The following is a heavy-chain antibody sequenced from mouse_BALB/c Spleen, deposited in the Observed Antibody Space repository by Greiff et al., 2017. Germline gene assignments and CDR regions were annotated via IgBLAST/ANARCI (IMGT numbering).Heavy chain of an antibody. CDR2: IYPGSGST. D-gene: IGHD2-4*01. Sequence: VQLHQSGPELVKPGASVKMSCKASGYTFTDYVISWVKQRTGQGLEWIGEIYPGSGSTYYNEKFKGKATLTADKSSNTAYMQLSSLTSEDSAVYFCARRLRHYAMDYWGQGTSVTVSS. CDR1: GYTFTDYV. J-gene: IGHJ4*01. CDR3: ARRLRHYAMDY. V-gene: IGHV1-77*01.